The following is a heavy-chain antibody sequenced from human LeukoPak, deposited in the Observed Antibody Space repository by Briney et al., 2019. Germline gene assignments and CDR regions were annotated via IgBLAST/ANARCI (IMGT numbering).Heavy chain of an antibody. D-gene: IGHD1-26*01. CDR1: GGSISSYY. CDR2: IYYSGNV. V-gene: IGHV4-59*01. J-gene: IGHJ4*02. CDR3: ARSGSPHDYFDY. Sequence: SETLSLTCTVSGGSISSYYLTWIRQPPGKGLEWIAYIYYSGNVNYNPSLKSRVTISLDTSKNQFSLKLSSVTAADTAVYYCARSGSPHDYFDYWGQGTLVTVSS.